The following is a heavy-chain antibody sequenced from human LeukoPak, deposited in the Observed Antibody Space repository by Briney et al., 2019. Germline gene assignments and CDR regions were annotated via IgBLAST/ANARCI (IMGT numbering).Heavy chain of an antibody. CDR3: ARAITMVRGVLATSFDY. J-gene: IGHJ4*02. V-gene: IGHV6-1*01. D-gene: IGHD3-10*01. CDR2: TYYRSKWYN. CDR1: GDSVSSNSAA. Sequence: SQTLSLTCAISGDSVSSNSAAWNWIRQSPSRGLEWLGRTYYRSKWYNDYAVSVKSRITINPDTSKNQFSLQLNSVTPEDTAVYYCARAITMVRGVLATSFDYWGQGTLVTVSS.